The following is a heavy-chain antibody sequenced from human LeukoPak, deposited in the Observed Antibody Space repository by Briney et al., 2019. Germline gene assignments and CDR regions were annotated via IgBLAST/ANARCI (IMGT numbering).Heavy chain of an antibody. D-gene: IGHD3-10*01. CDR3: ARGSRGAGFMDV. CDR2: INHSGST. CDR1: GGSISSGSYY. V-gene: IGHV4-39*07. Sequence: PSETLSLTCTVSGGSISSGSYYWSWIRQPPGKGLEWIGEINHSGSTNYNPSLKSRVTISVDMSKNQFSLKLSSVTAADTAVYYCARGSRGAGFMDVWGKGTTVTVSS. J-gene: IGHJ6*03.